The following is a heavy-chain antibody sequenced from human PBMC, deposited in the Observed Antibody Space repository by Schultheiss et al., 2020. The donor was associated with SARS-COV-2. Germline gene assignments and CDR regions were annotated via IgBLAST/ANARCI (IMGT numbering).Heavy chain of an antibody. CDR1: GFTFSSCT. V-gene: IGHV3-48*01. Sequence: GGSLRLSCAASGFTFSSCTMHWVRQAPGKGLEWVSYISTSGSPIYYADSVKGRFTISRDNSKNTLYLQMNSLRAEDTAVYYCARNIKSYGDYGYYFDYWGQGTLVTVSS. D-gene: IGHD4-17*01. CDR2: ISTSGSPI. CDR3: ARNIKSYGDYGYYFDY. J-gene: IGHJ4*02.